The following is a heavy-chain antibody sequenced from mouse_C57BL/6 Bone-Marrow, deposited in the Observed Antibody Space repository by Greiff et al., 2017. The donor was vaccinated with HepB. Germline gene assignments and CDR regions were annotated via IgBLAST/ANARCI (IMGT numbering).Heavy chain of an antibody. D-gene: IGHD1-1*01. J-gene: IGHJ2*01. CDR1: GYTFTSYW. Sequence: VQLQQPGAELVKPGASVKMSCKASGYTFTSYWITWVKQRPGQGLEWIGDIYPGSGSTNYNEKFKSKATLTVDTSSSTAYMQLSSLTSEDSAVYYCARSPSYYYGSSYGYFDYWGQGTTLTVSS. CDR2: IYPGSGST. CDR3: ARSPSYYYGSSYGYFDY. V-gene: IGHV1-55*01.